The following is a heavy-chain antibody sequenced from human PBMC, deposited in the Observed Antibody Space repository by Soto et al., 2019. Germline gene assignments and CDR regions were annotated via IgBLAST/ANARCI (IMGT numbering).Heavy chain of an antibody. CDR1: GYTFTGYY. D-gene: IGHD2-15*01. CDR3: ARLGYCSGGSCSPY. CDR2: INPYNGNT. V-gene: IGHV1-18*04. Sequence: GASVKVSCKASGYTFTGYYMHWVRQAPGQGLEWMGWINPYNGNTNYAQKLQGRVTMTTDTSTSTAYMELRSLRSDDTAVYYCARLGYCSGGSCSPYWGQGTLVTVSS. J-gene: IGHJ4*02.